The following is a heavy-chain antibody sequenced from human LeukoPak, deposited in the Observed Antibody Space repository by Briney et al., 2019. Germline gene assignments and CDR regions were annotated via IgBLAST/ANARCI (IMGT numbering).Heavy chain of an antibody. J-gene: IGHJ3*02. Sequence: SETLSLTCTVSGGSISSSYWSWIRQPPGKGLEWIGYIYYSGSTNYNPSLKSRVTISVDTSKNQFSLKLSSVTAADTAVYYCARAIYREDAFDIWGQGTMVTVSS. CDR3: ARAIYREDAFDI. CDR2: IYYSGST. D-gene: IGHD2-2*02. V-gene: IGHV4-59*01. CDR1: GGSISSSY.